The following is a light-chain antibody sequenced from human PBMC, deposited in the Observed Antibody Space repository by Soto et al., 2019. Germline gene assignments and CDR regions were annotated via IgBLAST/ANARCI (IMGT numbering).Light chain of an antibody. Sequence: QSALTQPASVSGSPGQSITISCTGTSSDVGGYDYVSWYQIHPGKAPQLMVFEVSNRPSGVSYRFSGSKSGNTASLTISGLQAEDEADYFCSSYSLSTAYLFGTGTKATVL. J-gene: IGLJ1*01. V-gene: IGLV2-14*01. CDR1: SSDVGGYDY. CDR3: SSYSLSTAYL. CDR2: EVS.